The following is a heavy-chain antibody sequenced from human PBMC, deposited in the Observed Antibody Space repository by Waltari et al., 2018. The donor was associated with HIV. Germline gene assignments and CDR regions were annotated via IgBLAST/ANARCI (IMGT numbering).Heavy chain of an antibody. CDR3: ARDTGYCSFGSCSYNWLDP. CDR1: GFTFSSYA. J-gene: IGHJ5*02. CDR2: ISYDGSNK. D-gene: IGHD2-15*01. V-gene: IGHV3-30*01. Sequence: QVHLVESGGGVVQPGRSLRLSCAASGFTFSSYAIHWVRQAPGKGLEWVAIISYDGSNKYYADSVKGRFTISRDNSKNTLYLQMNSLRAEDTSVYYCARDTGYCSFGSCSYNWLDPWGQGTLVSVSS.